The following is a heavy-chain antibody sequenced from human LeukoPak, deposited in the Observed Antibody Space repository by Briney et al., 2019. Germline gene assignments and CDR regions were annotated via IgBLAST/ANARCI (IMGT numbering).Heavy chain of an antibody. V-gene: IGHV1-18*01. CDR1: GYTFTNYG. J-gene: IGHJ4*02. D-gene: IGHD3-9*01. CDR2: ISAYNGNT. Sequence: GASVKVSCKASGYTFTNYGISWVRQAPGQGLEWMGWISAYNGNTNYAQKLQGRVTMTTDTSTSTAYMELRSLRSDDTAVCYCARERSLRYFDWLLRLFDYWGQGTLVTVSS. CDR3: ARERSLRYFDWLLRLFDY.